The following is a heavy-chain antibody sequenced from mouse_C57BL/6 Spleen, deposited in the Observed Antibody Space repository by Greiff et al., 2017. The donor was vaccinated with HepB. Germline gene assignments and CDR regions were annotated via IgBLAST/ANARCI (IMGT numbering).Heavy chain of an antibody. CDR3: GRRSYDGHLEY. J-gene: IGHJ2*01. V-gene: IGHV5-9*01. D-gene: IGHD2-3*01. Sequence: DVHLVESGGGLVKPGGSLKLSCAASGYTFTSYTMSWVRQTPEKRLEWVATISAGGGNTYYQDNVKGRFTISRDNSKSTLYLQISSLRSEDTALYYCGRRSYDGHLEYWGQGTTLTVSS. CDR2: ISAGGGNT. CDR1: GYTFTSYT.